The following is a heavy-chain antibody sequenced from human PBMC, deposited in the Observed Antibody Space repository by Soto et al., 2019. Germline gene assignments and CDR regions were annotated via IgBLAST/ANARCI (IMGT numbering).Heavy chain of an antibody. D-gene: IGHD3-3*01. CDR1: GYTFSDYH. Sequence: GSLRLSCAASGYTFSDYHLSWIRQAPGKGLEWISYIDTSGTKIYYADSVKGRFTITRDNAKNSLYLEMNSLRDEDTAVYYCASHYDMWSGYLYPVDYWGQGTLVTVSS. J-gene: IGHJ4*02. CDR2: IDTSGTKI. CDR3: ASHYDMWSGYLYPVDY. V-gene: IGHV3-11*01.